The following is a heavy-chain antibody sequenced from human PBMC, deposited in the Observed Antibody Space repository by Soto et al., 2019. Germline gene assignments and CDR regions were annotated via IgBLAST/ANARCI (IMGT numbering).Heavy chain of an antibody. J-gene: IGHJ4*02. CDR2: ISAYNGNT. V-gene: IGHV1-18*01. CDR1: GYTFTSYG. Sequence: ASVKVSCKASGYTFTSYGISWVRQAPGQGLEWMGWISAYNGNTNYAQELQGRVTMTTDTSTSTAYMELRSLRSDDTAVYYCARDRGYSGYDKGGFDYWDQGTQVTVSS. D-gene: IGHD5-12*01. CDR3: ARDRGYSGYDKGGFDY.